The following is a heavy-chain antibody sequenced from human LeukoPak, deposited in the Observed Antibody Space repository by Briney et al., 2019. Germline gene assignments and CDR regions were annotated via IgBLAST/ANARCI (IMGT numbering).Heavy chain of an antibody. Sequence: ASVKVSCKASGYTFTGYYMHWVRQAPGQGLEWMGWINPNSGGTNYAQKFQGRVTMTRDTSISTAYMELSRLRSDDTAVYYCARPRYSSSRYYFDYWGQGTLVTVSS. J-gene: IGHJ4*02. V-gene: IGHV1-2*02. CDR2: INPNSGGT. D-gene: IGHD6-13*01. CDR1: GYTFTGYY. CDR3: ARPRYSSSRYYFDY.